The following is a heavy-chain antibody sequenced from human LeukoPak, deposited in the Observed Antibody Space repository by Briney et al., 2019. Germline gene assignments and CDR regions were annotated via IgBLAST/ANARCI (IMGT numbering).Heavy chain of an antibody. CDR1: GFPLSSYW. CDR3: ATSLGPLTEY. D-gene: IGHD7-27*01. J-gene: IGHJ4*02. CDR2: INSGGRGT. Sequence: GWSLRLSCAASGFPLSSYWMHWVRQTAGKGLVWVSRINSGGRGTSYADSVEGRFTISRDNAKNILYLQMNSLRAEDTALYYCATSLGPLTEYWGQGTLVTVSS. V-gene: IGHV3-74*01.